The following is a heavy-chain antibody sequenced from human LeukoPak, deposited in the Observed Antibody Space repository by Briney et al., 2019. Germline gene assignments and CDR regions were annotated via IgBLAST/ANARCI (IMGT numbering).Heavy chain of an antibody. J-gene: IGHJ5*02. CDR2: IYYSGST. V-gene: IGHV4-39*07. D-gene: IGHD3-10*01. CDR1: GGSINNDY. Sequence: SETLSLTCTVSGGSINNDYWGWIRQPPGKGLEWIGSIYYSGSTYYNPSLKSRVTISVDTSKNQFSLKLSSVTAADTAVYYCARDQRRGWFGELLPYNWFDPWGQGTLVTVSS. CDR3: ARDQRRGWFGELLPYNWFDP.